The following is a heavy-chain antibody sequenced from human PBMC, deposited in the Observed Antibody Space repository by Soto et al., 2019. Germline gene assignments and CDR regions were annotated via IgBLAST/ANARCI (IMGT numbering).Heavy chain of an antibody. CDR2: ISGGKTYI. D-gene: IGHD3-22*01. Sequence: GGSLRLSCAASGFNFGGYTMTWVRQAPGKGLEWVSSISGGKTYIYYADAVKGRFTISRDNAKNSVYLQMNRLRVEDTALYYCARAPSVVVVTTFDYWGQGTLVTVSS. J-gene: IGHJ4*02. V-gene: IGHV3-21*04. CDR1: GFNFGGYT. CDR3: ARAPSVVVVTTFDY.